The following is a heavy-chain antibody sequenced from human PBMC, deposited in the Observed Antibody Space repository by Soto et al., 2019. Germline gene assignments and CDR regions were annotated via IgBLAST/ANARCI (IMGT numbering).Heavy chain of an antibody. CDR1: GFTFSSYA. J-gene: IGHJ3*02. V-gene: IGHV3-23*01. CDR2: ISGSGGST. CDR3: AKDHHFSGSYWPYDAFDI. Sequence: GGSLRLSCAASGFTFSSYAMSWVRQAPGKGLEWVSAISGSGGSTYYADSVKGRFTISRDNSKTTLYLQMNSLRAEDTAVYYCAKDHHFSGSYWPYDAFDIWGQGTMVTVSS. D-gene: IGHD1-26*01.